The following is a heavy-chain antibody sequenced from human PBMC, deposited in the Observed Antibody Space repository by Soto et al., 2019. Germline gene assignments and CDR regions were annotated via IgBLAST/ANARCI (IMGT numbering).Heavy chain of an antibody. J-gene: IGHJ3*02. V-gene: IGHV3-23*01. D-gene: IGHD3-16*01. CDR1: GVTFSGYA. CDR3: ATRHDYGGNLDALDI. CDR2: ISGTGGNT. Sequence: EVQLLESGGGLVQPGGSLRLSCTASGVTFSGYAMSWVRQALGKGLEWVSAISGTGGNTYYADSVKGRFTISRDNSESTLFLQMHSLRADAPAVYYCATRHDYGGNLDALDIWGQGTTVAVSS.